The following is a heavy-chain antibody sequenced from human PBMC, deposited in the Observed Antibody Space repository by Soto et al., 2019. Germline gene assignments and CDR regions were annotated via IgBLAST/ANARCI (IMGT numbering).Heavy chain of an antibody. CDR2: ISGRGGSASP. J-gene: IGHJ4*02. D-gene: IGHD2-15*01. Sequence: PGGSLRLSCVASGFTFSTYTMSWVRQAPGKGLEWVSVISGRGGSASPSYADSVQGRFSISRDNAKNTLYLQMNSLRGEDTAMYYCAKASCSSADCYVPDYWGQGTLVTVSS. V-gene: IGHV3-23*01. CDR1: GFTFSTYT. CDR3: AKASCSSADCYVPDY.